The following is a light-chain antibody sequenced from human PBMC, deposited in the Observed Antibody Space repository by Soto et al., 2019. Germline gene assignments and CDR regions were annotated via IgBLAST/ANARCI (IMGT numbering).Light chain of an antibody. CDR3: QQYGSSPLIT. J-gene: IGKJ5*01. Sequence: EIVLTQSPGTLSLSPGESATLSCRASQTVSSNYLGWYQQKPGQAPSLLIFGASNRATGIPDTFSGSGSGTDFTLTISRLEPEDTAVYYCQQYGSSPLITCGQGTRLEIK. CDR1: QTVSSNY. V-gene: IGKV3-20*01. CDR2: GAS.